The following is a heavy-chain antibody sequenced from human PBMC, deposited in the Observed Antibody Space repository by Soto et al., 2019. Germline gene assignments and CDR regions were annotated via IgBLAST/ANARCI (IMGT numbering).Heavy chain of an antibody. Sequence: QVQLVESGGGVVQPGRSLRLSCAASGFTFSSYGMHWVRQAPGKGLEWVAVISYDGSNKYYADSVKGRFTISRDNSKNTLYLQMNSRRAEDTAVYYCAASVHWYFDLWGRGTLVTVSS. CDR2: ISYDGSNK. V-gene: IGHV3-30*03. CDR1: GFTFSSYG. J-gene: IGHJ2*01. CDR3: AASVHWYFDL.